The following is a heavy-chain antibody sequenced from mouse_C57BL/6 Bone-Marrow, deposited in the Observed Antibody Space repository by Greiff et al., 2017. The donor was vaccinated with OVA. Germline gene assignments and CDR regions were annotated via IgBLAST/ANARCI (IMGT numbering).Heavy chain of an antibody. CDR1: GYTFTSYW. V-gene: IGHV1-50*01. D-gene: IGHD2-1*01. J-gene: IGHJ4*01. CDR3: AIYGNYFYYAMDY. CDR2: IDPSDSYT. Sequence: QVQLKQPGAELVKPGASVKLSCKASGYTFTSYWMQWVKQRPGQGLEWIGEIDPSDSYTNYNQKFKGKATLTVDTSSSTAYMQLSSLTSEDSAVYYCAIYGNYFYYAMDYWGQGTSVTVSS.